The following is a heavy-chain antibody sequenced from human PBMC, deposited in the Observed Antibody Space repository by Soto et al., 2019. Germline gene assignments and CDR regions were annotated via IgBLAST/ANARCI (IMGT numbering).Heavy chain of an antibody. J-gene: IGHJ4*02. V-gene: IGHV3-30*18. CDR3: AKDRTDYYFDY. CDR2: ISSDGSNK. Sequence: LRLSCAASGFTFRSYGMHWVRQAPGKGLDWVAVISSDGSNKYYADSAKGRFTITRDNSKNALYLQMNNLRAEDTAVYYCAKDRTDYYFDYWGQGILVTVSS. CDR1: GFTFRSYG.